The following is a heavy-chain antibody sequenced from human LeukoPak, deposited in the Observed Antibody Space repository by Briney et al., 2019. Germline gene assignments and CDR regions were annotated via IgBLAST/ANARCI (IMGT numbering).Heavy chain of an antibody. D-gene: IGHD2-21*01. CDR1: GYTFTGYY. J-gene: IGHJ4*02. V-gene: IGHV1-2*02. CDR2: INPNSGGT. Sequence: ASVKVSCKASGYTFTGYYMHWVRQAPGQGLEWMGWINPNSGGTNYAQKFQGRVTMTRSTSISTAYMDLSSLRFEDTAVYYCTRSVRNGHIDYWGQGTLVTVSS. CDR3: TRSVRNGHIDY.